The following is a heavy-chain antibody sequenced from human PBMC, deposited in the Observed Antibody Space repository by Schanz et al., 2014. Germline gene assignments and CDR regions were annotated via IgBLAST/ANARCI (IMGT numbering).Heavy chain of an antibody. V-gene: IGHV3-23*01. CDR1: GFTFSSYA. CDR3: ARPALWFGDNCFDP. J-gene: IGHJ5*02. D-gene: IGHD3-10*01. CDR2: ISGSGGST. Sequence: EVQLLESGGGLVQPGGSLRLSCAASGFTFSSYAMSWVRQAPGKGLEWVSAISGSGGSTYYADSVKGRFTISRDNTKNSLYLEMNSLRAEDTAVYYCARPALWFGDNCFDPWGQGTLVTVSS.